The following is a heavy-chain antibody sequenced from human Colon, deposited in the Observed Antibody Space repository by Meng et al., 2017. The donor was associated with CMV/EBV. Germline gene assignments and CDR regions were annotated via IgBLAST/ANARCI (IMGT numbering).Heavy chain of an antibody. CDR2: IKQDGSEK. CDR3: ARDWPSYCSSTSCYTAFDI. V-gene: IGHV3-7*01. D-gene: IGHD2-2*02. J-gene: IGHJ3*02. CDR1: GFTFSSYW. Sequence: GGSLRLSCAASGFTFSSYWMSWVRQAPGKGLEWVANIKQDGSEKYYVDSVKGRFTISRDNAKNSLYLQMNSLRAEDTAVYYCARDWPSYCSSTSCYTAFDIWGQGTMVTVSS.